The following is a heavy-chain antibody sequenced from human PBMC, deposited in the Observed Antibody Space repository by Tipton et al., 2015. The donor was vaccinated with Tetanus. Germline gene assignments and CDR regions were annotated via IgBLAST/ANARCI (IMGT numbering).Heavy chain of an antibody. D-gene: IGHD2/OR15-2a*01. J-gene: IGHJ6*02. Sequence: SLRLSCAASGFSFSTFAIHWVRQAPGKGLEWVAVILYDGTNNYYADSVKGRFTISRDNSKNTLYLQMTSLRPEDTALYYCARDSSPYYYYYGLDVWGQGTLVTVSS. CDR3: ARDSSPYYYYYGLDV. CDR2: ILYDGTNN. V-gene: IGHV3-30*16. CDR1: GFSFSTFA.